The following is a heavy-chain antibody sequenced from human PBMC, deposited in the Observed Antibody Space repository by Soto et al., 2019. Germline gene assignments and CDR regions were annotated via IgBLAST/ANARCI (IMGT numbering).Heavy chain of an antibody. V-gene: IGHV1-8*01. CDR1: GYTFTSYD. J-gene: IGHJ4*02. CDR2: MNPNSGNT. D-gene: IGHD6-13*01. Sequence: QVQLVQSGAEVKKPGASVKVSCKASGYTFTSYDINWVRQATGQGLEWMGWMNPNSGNTGYAQKFQGRVTMTRKISISTAYMELSSLGSEDTAVYYCARENSSSWRFDYWGQGTLVTVSS. CDR3: ARENSSSWRFDY.